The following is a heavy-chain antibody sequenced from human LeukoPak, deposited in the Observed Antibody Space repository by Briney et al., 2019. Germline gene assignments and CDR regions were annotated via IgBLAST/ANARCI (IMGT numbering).Heavy chain of an antibody. Sequence: SETLSLTCTVSGGSISSSSYYWGWIRQPPGKGLEWLGSIHYSGSTYYNPSLKSRVTISVDTSKNQFSLKLNSVTAADTAVYYCARGYSGYVRRFDYWGQGTLVTVSS. V-gene: IGHV4-39*01. CDR1: GGSISSSSYY. J-gene: IGHJ4*02. D-gene: IGHD5-12*01. CDR3: ARGYSGYVRRFDY. CDR2: IHYSGST.